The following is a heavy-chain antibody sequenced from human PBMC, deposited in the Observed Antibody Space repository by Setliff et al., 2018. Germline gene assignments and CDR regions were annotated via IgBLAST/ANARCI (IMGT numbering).Heavy chain of an antibody. CDR3: ARDRYYGSGSYYNYFDK. J-gene: IGHJ4*02. V-gene: IGHV4-61*09. Sequence: SETLSLTCTVPGGSISSGGYYWTWIRQPAGKGLEWIGHIYTTGRTDYNPSLKSRVTISLDTTKNQSYLTLTCVTAADTAVYYCARDRYYGSGSYYNYFDKWGQGSLVTVSS. CDR2: IYTTGRT. CDR1: GGSISSGGYY. D-gene: IGHD3-10*01.